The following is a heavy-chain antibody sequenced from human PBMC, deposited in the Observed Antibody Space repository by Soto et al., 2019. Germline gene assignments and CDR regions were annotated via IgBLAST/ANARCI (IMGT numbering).Heavy chain of an antibody. J-gene: IGHJ4*02. CDR2: LYPDGRA. CDR3: ARGLGREYHDNRNYFHLDY. D-gene: IGHD1-20*01. V-gene: IGHV3-53*01. CDR1: GFTVNSNY. Sequence: GGSLRLSCAASGFTVNSNYLTWVRQAPGKGPKWVSVLYPDGRADYAESVQGRFSISTDNSENSVYLQMNTLRAEDTAVYYCARGLGREYHDNRNYFHLDYWGQGTLVTSPQ.